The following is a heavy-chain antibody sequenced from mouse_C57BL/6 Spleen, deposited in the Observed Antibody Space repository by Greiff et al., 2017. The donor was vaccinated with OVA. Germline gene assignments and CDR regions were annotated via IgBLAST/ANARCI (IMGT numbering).Heavy chain of an antibody. D-gene: IGHD2-3*01. CDR2: ISSGSSTI. CDR3: ARVLPIYDGYPGAMDY. V-gene: IGHV5-17*01. CDR1: GFTFSDYG. Sequence: EVMLVESGGGLVKPGGSLKLSCAASGFTFSDYGMHWVRQAPEKGLEWVAYISSGSSTIYYADTVKGRFTISRDNAKNTLFLQMTSLRSEDTAMYYCARVLPIYDGYPGAMDYWGQGTSVTVAS. J-gene: IGHJ4*01.